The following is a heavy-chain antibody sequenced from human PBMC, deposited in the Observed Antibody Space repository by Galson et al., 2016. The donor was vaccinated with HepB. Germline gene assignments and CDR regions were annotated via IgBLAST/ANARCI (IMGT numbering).Heavy chain of an antibody. Sequence: SETLSLTCAFYGGSFSGPYWSWIRQPPGKGLERIGDINPSGSTNYSPSLKSRVTISIDTSKNELSLNLNSVTAADTAVFYCARGGIVTTKRGFFDIWGQGTMVTVSS. D-gene: IGHD5-12*01. CDR1: GGSFSGPY. V-gene: IGHV4-34*01. CDR3: ARGGIVTTKRGFFDI. CDR2: INPSGST. J-gene: IGHJ3*02.